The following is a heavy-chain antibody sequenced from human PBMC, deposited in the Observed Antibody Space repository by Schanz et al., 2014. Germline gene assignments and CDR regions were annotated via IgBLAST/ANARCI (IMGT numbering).Heavy chain of an antibody. CDR3: AKDPSYGSDWVKYLDH. CDR2: ISATSAKI. D-gene: IGHD1-26*01. V-gene: IGHV3-48*02. CDR1: DFSFSTFA. Sequence: EVQLLESGGALVQPGGSLRLSCAASDFSFSTFAMNWVRQAPGKGLEWVSYISATSAKIDYADSVQGRFTISRDNAKNSLYLQMSSLRDEDTAVYYCAKDPSYGSDWVKYLDHWGQGTLVTVSS. J-gene: IGHJ4*02.